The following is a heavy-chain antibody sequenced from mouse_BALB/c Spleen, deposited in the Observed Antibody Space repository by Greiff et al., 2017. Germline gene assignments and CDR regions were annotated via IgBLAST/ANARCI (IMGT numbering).Heavy chain of an antibody. Sequence: VQLQQSGAELVKPGASVKLSCTASGFNIKDTYMHWVKQRPEQGLEWIGRIDPANGNTKYDPKFQGKATITADTSSNTAYLQLSSLTSEDTAVYYCARKVRGYYYAMDYWGQGTSVTVSS. CDR3: ARKVRGYYYAMDY. V-gene: IGHV14-3*02. CDR2: IDPANGNT. D-gene: IGHD2-14*01. CDR1: GFNIKDTY. J-gene: IGHJ4*01.